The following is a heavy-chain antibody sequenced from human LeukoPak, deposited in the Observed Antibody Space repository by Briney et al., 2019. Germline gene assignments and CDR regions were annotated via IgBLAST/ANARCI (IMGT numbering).Heavy chain of an antibody. D-gene: IGHD5-12*01. CDR3: ARGGGYASPIGY. Sequence: SETLSLTCTLSGGSISTYYRSWIRQPPGKGLEWIGYIYHSGSTNYNPSLKSRVTISVDTSKNQFSLKLSSVTAADTAVYYCARGGGYASPIGYWGQGALVTVSS. CDR1: GGSISTYY. J-gene: IGHJ4*02. CDR2: IYHSGST. V-gene: IGHV4-59*01.